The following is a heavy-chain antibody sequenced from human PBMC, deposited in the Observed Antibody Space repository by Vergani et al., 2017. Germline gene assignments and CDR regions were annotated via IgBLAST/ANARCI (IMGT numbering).Heavy chain of an antibody. CDR2: ISDNGGTT. V-gene: IGHV3-23*01. J-gene: IGHJ4*02. Sequence: EVQLLESGGGLAQPGGSLRLSCAASGFTFRNYAMTWVRQAPGKGLEWVSIISDNGGTTYDADSVKGRFIITRDNSKNTLLVQVNSLRADDTAVYYCTKGSRGYTGDFFDYWGQGTLATVSS. CDR3: TKGSRGYTGDFFDY. D-gene: IGHD5-12*01. CDR1: GFTFRNYA.